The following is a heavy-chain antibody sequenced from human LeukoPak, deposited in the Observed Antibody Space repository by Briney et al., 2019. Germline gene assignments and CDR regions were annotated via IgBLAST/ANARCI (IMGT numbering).Heavy chain of an antibody. CDR3: ARDLGGSGYSYGFFDY. CDR2: INPSGGST. Sequence: ASVKVSCKASGYTFTSYYMHWVRQAPGQGLEWMGIINPSGGSTSYAQKFQGRVTMTRGTSTSTVYMELSSLRSEDTAVYYCARDLGGSGYSYGFFDYWGQGTLVTVSS. V-gene: IGHV1-46*01. CDR1: GYTFTSYY. D-gene: IGHD5-18*01. J-gene: IGHJ4*02.